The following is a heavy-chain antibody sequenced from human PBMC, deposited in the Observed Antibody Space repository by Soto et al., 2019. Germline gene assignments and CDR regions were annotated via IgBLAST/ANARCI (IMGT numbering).Heavy chain of an antibody. CDR3: AKEYDFWSGRNGMDV. D-gene: IGHD3-3*01. J-gene: IGHJ6*02. V-gene: IGHV3-30*18. Sequence: QVQLVESGGGVVQPGRSLRLSCAASGFTFSSYGMNWVRQAPGKGLEWVAVISYDGSNKYYADSVKGRFTISRDNAKNTLYLQMNSLRAEDTAVYYCAKEYDFWSGRNGMDVWGQGTTVTVSS. CDR1: GFTFSSYG. CDR2: ISYDGSNK.